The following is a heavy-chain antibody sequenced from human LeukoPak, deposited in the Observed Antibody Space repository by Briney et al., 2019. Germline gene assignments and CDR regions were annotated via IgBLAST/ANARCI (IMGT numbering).Heavy chain of an antibody. CDR1: GFSFNNYA. Sequence: GGSLRPSCVASGFSFNNYAMNWVRQAPGKGLEWVSLIIGSSGSTFYADSVKGRFTISRDNSKNTLYLQMDSLRAEDTAVYYCAKAEQQVSWGFGDYWGQGTLVTVSS. CDR3: AKAEQQVSWGFGDY. J-gene: IGHJ4*02. CDR2: IIGSSGST. V-gene: IGHV3-23*01. D-gene: IGHD6-13*01.